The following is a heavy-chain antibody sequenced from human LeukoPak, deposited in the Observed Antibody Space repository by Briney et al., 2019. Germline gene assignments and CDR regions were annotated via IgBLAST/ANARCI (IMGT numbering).Heavy chain of an antibody. V-gene: IGHV3-23*01. CDR2: ISGSGGST. CDR1: GFTFSSYG. J-gene: IGHJ4*02. CDR3: ARPRGYCTNGVCPYAFDY. Sequence: GGSLRLSCAASGFTFSSYGMSWVRQAPGKGLEWVSAISGSGGSTYYADSVKGRFTISRDNSKNTLYLQMNSLRAEDTAVYYCARPRGYCTNGVCPYAFDYWGQGTLVTVSS. D-gene: IGHD2-8*01.